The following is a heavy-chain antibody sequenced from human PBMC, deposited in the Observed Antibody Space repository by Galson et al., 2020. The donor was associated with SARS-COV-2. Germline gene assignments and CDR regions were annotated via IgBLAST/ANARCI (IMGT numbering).Heavy chain of an antibody. CDR3: ARGLAALTFDY. Sequence: GESLKISCAASGFTFSSYGMHWVRQAPGKGLEWVAVIWYDGSNKYYADSVKGRFTISRDNSKNTLYLQMNSLRAEDTAVYYCARGLAALTFDYWGQGTLVTVSS. D-gene: IGHD6-6*01. V-gene: IGHV3-33*01. J-gene: IGHJ4*02. CDR1: GFTFSSYG. CDR2: IWYDGSNK.